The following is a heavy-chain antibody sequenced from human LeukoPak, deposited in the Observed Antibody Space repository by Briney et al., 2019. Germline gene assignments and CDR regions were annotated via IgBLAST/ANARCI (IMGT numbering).Heavy chain of an antibody. CDR1: GGTFSSCA. V-gene: IGHV1-69*13. CDR2: IILIFGTA. Sequence: ASVKVSCKASGGTFSSCAISWVRQAPGQGLEWMGGIILIFGTANYAQKFQGRVTITVDESTSTAYMELSSLRSEDTAVYYCARERNYYDSSGVTAPLGYWGQGTLVTVSS. CDR3: ARERNYYDSSGVTAPLGY. J-gene: IGHJ4*02. D-gene: IGHD3-22*01.